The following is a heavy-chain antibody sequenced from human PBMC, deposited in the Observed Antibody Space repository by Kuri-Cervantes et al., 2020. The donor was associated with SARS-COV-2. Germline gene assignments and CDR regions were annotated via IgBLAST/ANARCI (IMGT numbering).Heavy chain of an antibody. V-gene: IGHV4-34*01. CDR1: GGSFSGYY. Sequence: ESLKISCAVYGGSFSGYYWRWIRQPPGKGLEWIGEINHSGSTNYNPSLKSRVTISVDTSKNQFSLKLSSVTAADTAVYYCARIVNYSKGNWNYGYYYYMDVWGKGTTVTVSS. CDR2: INHSGST. J-gene: IGHJ6*03. CDR3: ARIVNYSKGNWNYGYYYYMDV. D-gene: IGHD1-7*01.